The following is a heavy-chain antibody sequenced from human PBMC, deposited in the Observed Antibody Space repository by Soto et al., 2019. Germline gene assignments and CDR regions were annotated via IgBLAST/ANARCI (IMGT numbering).Heavy chain of an antibody. CDR1: GFTFSSYG. CDR2: ISYDGSNK. D-gene: IGHD5-18*01. J-gene: IGHJ4*02. V-gene: IGHV3-30*18. Sequence: GGSLRLSCAASGFTFSSYGMHWVRQAPGKGLEWVAIISYDGSNKYHADSVKGRFTISRDNSKNTLYLQMNSLRAEDTAVYYCAKVIGIQLWNGALDHWGQGTLVTVSS. CDR3: AKVIGIQLWNGALDH.